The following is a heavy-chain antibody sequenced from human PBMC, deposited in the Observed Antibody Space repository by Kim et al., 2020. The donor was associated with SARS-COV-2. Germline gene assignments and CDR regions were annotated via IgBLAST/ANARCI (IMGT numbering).Heavy chain of an antibody. J-gene: IGHJ4*02. D-gene: IGHD3-22*01. Sequence: SETLSLTCAVYGGSFSGYYWSWIRQSPGKGLEWIGEINHSGSTNYNPSLKSRVTISVDTSKNHFSLTLSSVTAADTAVYYCARGDKPYDSSGYHDYCGQGTLVTVSS. V-gene: IGHV4-34*01. CDR1: GGSFSGYY. CDR2: INHSGST. CDR3: ARGDKPYDSSGYHDY.